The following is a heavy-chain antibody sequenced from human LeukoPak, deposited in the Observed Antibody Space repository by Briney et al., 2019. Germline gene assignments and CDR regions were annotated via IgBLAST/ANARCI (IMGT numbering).Heavy chain of an antibody. V-gene: IGHV1-46*01. CDR1: GYTFTSYY. CDR2: INPSGGST. Sequence: ASVKVSCKASGYTFTSYYMHWVRQAPGQGLEWMGIINPSGGSTSYAQKFQGRVTMTRDTSTSTVYMELSSLRSEDTAVYYCARDLHYDILTGYSAGFDYWGQGTLVTVSS. CDR3: ARDLHYDILTGYSAGFDY. D-gene: IGHD3-9*01. J-gene: IGHJ4*02.